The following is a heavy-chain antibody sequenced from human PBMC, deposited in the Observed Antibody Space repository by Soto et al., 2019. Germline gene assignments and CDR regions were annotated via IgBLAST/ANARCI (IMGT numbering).Heavy chain of an antibody. CDR3: ARYRFSGNKWSKFDY. V-gene: IGHV4-31*03. J-gene: IGHJ4*02. D-gene: IGHD3-16*02. CDR1: GVTVSSDAYY. Sequence: TLSLTCTVSGVTVSSDAYYWSWIRQHPGKGLEWIGNIYHTGSTYYSPSLKSRVAISLDTSKNQFSLTLTSVTAADTAVYYCARYRFSGNKWSKFDYWGQGTLVTAPQ. CDR2: IYHTGST.